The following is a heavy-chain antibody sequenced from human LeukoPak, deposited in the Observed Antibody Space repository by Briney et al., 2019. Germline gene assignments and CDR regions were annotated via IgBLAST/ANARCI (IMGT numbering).Heavy chain of an antibody. CDR3: ARVGD. CDR1: GFTFSSYT. V-gene: IGHV3-21*01. Sequence: PGGSLRLSCVASGFTFSSYTMNWVRQAPGKGLEWVSSISSSRSYIYYADSVKGRFTISRDNAKNSLYLQMNSLRAEDTAMYYCARVGDWGQGTLVTVSS. J-gene: IGHJ4*02. CDR2: ISSSRSYI.